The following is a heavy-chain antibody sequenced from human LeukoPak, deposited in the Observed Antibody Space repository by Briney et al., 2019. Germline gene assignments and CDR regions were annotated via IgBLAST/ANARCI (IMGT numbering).Heavy chain of an antibody. Sequence: GGSLRLSCAASGFTFGNFWMSWVRQAPGRGLQWVASMKGDGSHMYYVDSVKGRFTISRDNARNSLYLQMNSLRVEDTAVYYCARLFGGVTTYNYWGRGALVTVSS. D-gene: IGHD2-8*02. V-gene: IGHV3-7*01. CDR1: GFTFGNFW. CDR3: ARLFGGVTTYNY. J-gene: IGHJ4*02. CDR2: MKGDGSHM.